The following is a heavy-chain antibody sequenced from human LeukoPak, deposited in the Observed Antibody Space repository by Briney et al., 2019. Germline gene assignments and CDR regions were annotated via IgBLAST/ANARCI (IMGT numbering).Heavy chain of an antibody. J-gene: IGHJ4*02. V-gene: IGHV1-46*01. CDR2: INPSGGSK. D-gene: IGHD1-26*01. CDR1: GYTFTSYY. Sequence: ASVKVSCKASGYTFTSYYMHWVRQAPGQGLEWMGIINPSGGSKSYAQKFQGRLTMTRDTSTSTVYMELSSLRSEDTAVYYCARVIVGATSCWGQGTLVTVCS. CDR3: ARVIVGATSC.